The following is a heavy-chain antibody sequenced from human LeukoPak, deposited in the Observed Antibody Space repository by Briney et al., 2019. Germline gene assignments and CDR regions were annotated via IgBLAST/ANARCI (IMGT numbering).Heavy chain of an antibody. CDR2: FYHSGST. V-gene: IGHV4-39*01. Sequence: PSETLSLTCTVSGGSISRSSSYWGWIRQPPGSTLEWIGNFYHSGSTYYNPALKSRVTMSVNTSKNQFSLKLSSVTAADTAVYYCASAGSGYSNKHFDYWGQGTLVTVSS. CDR1: GGSISRSSSY. J-gene: IGHJ4*02. D-gene: IGHD6-13*01. CDR3: ASAGSGYSNKHFDY.